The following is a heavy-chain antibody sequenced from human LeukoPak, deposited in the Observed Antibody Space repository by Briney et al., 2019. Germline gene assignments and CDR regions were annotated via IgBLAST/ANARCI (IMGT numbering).Heavy chain of an antibody. CDR1: GFTLCKHW. V-gene: IGHV3-7*01. Sequence: SGGSLTLSCAASGFTLCKHWMTWVRPAPGKGLECVAIIKQDGSEKYYVNSVKGRFTISRDNAKNSLYLQMNSLRVEDTAVYYCGREWAVDFWGQGTLVTVSS. J-gene: IGHJ4*02. CDR3: GREWAVDF. CDR2: IKQDGSEK.